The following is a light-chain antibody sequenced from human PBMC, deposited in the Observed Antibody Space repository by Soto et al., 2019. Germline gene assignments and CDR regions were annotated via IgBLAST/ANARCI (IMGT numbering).Light chain of an antibody. CDR2: EGS. J-gene: IGLJ2*01. Sequence: QSVLTQSASVSGSPGQSITISCTGLSSDVGSYSFVSWYQQYPGKAPKLMIYEGSKRSSGVSNRFSGSKSGNTASLTVSGLQAEDEADYYCSSYAGSNNVVFGGGTKLTVL. V-gene: IGLV2-14*02. CDR3: SSYAGSNNVV. CDR1: SSDVGSYSF.